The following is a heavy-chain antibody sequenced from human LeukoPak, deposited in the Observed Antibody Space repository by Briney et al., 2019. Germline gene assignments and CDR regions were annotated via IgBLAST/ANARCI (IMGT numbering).Heavy chain of an antibody. D-gene: IGHD6-19*01. V-gene: IGHV4-59*01. Sequence: PSETLSLTCNVSGGSISSYYWSWIRQPPGKGLEWIGYIYYSGSTNYNPSLKSRVTISVDTSKNQFSLKLSSVTAADTAVYYCARGAVAGTGGNYWGQGTLVTVSS. CDR3: ARGAVAGTGGNY. J-gene: IGHJ4*02. CDR1: GGSISSYY. CDR2: IYYSGST.